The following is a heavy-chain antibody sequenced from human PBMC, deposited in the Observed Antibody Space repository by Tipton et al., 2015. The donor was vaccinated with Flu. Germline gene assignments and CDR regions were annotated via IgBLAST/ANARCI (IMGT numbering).Heavy chain of an antibody. CDR2: LYHNGDT. J-gene: IGHJ6*02. CDR3: ARHRGSSWSYQTHGIDV. CDR1: QYTISSSDY. D-gene: IGHD6-13*01. Sequence: TLSLTCTVSQYTISSSDYWGWIRKPPGRGLQWIGMLYHNGDTYHNPSFRSRATMSADTSKNQFSLKMSSVTAADTAVYYCARHRGSSWSYQTHGIDVWGQGTSVTVSS. V-gene: IGHV4-38-2*02.